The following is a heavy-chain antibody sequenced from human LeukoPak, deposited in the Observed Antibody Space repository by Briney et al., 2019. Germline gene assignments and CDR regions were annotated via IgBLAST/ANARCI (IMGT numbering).Heavy chain of an antibody. Sequence: PSETLSLTCTVSGDSISSGGYYWSWIRQHPGKGLEWIGYISYSGNTYYNPSLKSRAAISADTPKNQFSLKLSSTTAADTAVYYCARFPRIGVAHPGTVHGMDVWGQGTTVTVSS. J-gene: IGHJ6*02. CDR3: ARFPRIGVAHPGTVHGMDV. CDR2: ISYSGNT. V-gene: IGHV4-31*03. D-gene: IGHD3-3*01. CDR1: GDSISSGGYY.